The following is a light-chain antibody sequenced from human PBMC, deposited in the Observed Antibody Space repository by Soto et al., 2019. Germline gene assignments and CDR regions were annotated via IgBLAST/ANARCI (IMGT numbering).Light chain of an antibody. CDR3: QQYAYSRT. Sequence: IVLTQSPGTLSLSPGERATLSCRASQSVSSNYLAWYQQKPGQAPRLLIYGASSRATGIPDRFSGSGSGTDFPLTISRLEPEDFAVYYCQQYAYSRTFGQGTKVEIK. J-gene: IGKJ1*01. CDR2: GAS. V-gene: IGKV3-20*01. CDR1: QSVSSNY.